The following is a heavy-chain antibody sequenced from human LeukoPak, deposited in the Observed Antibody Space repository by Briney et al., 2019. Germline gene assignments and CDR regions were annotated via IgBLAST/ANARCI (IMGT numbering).Heavy chain of an antibody. J-gene: IGHJ4*02. CDR3: ATGRSCTTCYLPDY. Sequence: GGSLRLSCAVSGFTFSNNWMAWVRQAPGKGLEWVANINQDGGEKYYVDSVKGRLTISRDNAKNSLYLQMNSLRAEDTAVYHCATGRSCTTCYLPDYWGQGTLVTVSS. CDR2: INQDGGEK. D-gene: IGHD2-2*01. V-gene: IGHV3-7*01. CDR1: GFTFSNNW.